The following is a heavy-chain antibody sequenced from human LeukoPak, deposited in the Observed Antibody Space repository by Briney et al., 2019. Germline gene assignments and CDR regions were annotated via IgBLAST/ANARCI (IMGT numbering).Heavy chain of an antibody. V-gene: IGHV1-2*02. CDR3: ARDYYGSGSNWFDH. J-gene: IGHJ5*02. CDR1: GYTFTGYY. Sequence: ASVTVSRKASGYTFTGYYMHWVRPAPGQGLEWMGWINPKSGGTNNAQKFQGRVTMTRDTSISTAYMELSRLRSDDTAVYYCARDYYGSGSNWFDHWGQGTLVTVSS. CDR2: INPKSGGT. D-gene: IGHD3-10*01.